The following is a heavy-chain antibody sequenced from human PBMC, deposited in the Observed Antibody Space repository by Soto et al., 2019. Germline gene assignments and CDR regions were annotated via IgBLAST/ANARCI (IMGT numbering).Heavy chain of an antibody. Sequence: PSETLSLTCTVSGGSISSYYWSWIRQPPGKGLEWIGYIYYSGSTNYNPSLKSRVTISVDTSKNQFSLKLSSVTAADTAVYYCARDSEYYDILTGYYSLGLFDYWGQGTLVTVS. CDR3: ARDSEYYDILTGYYSLGLFDY. D-gene: IGHD3-9*01. CDR1: GGSISSYY. V-gene: IGHV4-59*01. CDR2: IYYSGST. J-gene: IGHJ4*02.